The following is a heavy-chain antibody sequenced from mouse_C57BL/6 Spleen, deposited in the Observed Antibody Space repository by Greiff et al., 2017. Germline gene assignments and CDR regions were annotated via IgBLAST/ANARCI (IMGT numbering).Heavy chain of an antibody. CDR2: LDPSDSYT. Sequence: QVQLQQSGAELVMPGASVKLSCKASGYTFTSYWMHWVKQRPGQGLEWIGELDPSDSYTNYNQKFKGKSTLTVDKSSSTAYLPSSSLTSEDSADYYCARKAVDGYWYFDVWGTGTTVTVSS. V-gene: IGHV1-69*01. D-gene: IGHD2-3*01. CDR3: ARKAVDGYWYFDV. CDR1: GYTFTSYW. J-gene: IGHJ1*03.